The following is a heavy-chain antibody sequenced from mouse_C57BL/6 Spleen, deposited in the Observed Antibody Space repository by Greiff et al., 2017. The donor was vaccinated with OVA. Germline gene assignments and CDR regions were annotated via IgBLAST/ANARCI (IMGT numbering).Heavy chain of an antibody. CDR2: ILPGSGST. CDR3: ARAPPPYYYGSSYVYAMDY. J-gene: IGHJ4*01. Sequence: QVQLQQSGAELMKPGASVKLSCKATGYTFTGYWIEWVKQRPGHGLEWIGEILPGSGSTNYNEKFKGKATFTADTSSNTAYMQLSSLTTEDSAIYYCARAPPPYYYGSSYVYAMDYWGQGTSVTVSS. D-gene: IGHD1-1*01. CDR1: GYTFTGYW. V-gene: IGHV1-9*01.